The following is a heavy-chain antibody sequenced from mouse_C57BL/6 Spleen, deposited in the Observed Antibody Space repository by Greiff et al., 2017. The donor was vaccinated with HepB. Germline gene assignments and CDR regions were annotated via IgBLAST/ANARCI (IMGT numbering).Heavy chain of an antibody. V-gene: IGHV1-82*01. CDR3: AIRQLKPY. CDR1: GYAFSSSW. Sequence: VQLQQSGPELVKPGASVKISCKASGYAFSSSWMNWVKQMPGKGLEWIVWIYPGDGDTNNNGKFKGKATQTAAKSSSTDYMQLSRLTSEDSAVYCCAIRQLKPYWGQGTLVTVSA. J-gene: IGHJ3*01. CDR2: IYPGDGDT. D-gene: IGHD3-2*02.